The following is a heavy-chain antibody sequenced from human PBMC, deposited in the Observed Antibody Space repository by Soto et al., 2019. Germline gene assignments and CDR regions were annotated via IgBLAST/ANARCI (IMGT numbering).Heavy chain of an antibody. CDR1: GFTFSSYI. J-gene: IGHJ6*02. Sequence: GGSLRLSCAASGFTFSSYIMNWVRQAPGKGLEWVSYISSSSSTIYYADSVKGRFTISRDNAKNSLYLQMNSLRDEDTAVYYCAREDYYDSSGFIPDYYYYGMDVWGQGTTVTVSS. CDR3: AREDYYDSSGFIPDYYYYGMDV. CDR2: ISSSSSTI. D-gene: IGHD3-22*01. V-gene: IGHV3-48*02.